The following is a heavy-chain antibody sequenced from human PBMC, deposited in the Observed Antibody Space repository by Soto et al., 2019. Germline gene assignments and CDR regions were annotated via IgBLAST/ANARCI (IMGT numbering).Heavy chain of an antibody. D-gene: IGHD6-19*01. J-gene: IGHJ2*01. V-gene: IGHV3-66*01. CDR1: GFTVSSNY. CDR3: ASVPVAGTTRYFDL. CDR2: IYTGGST. Sequence: PGGSLRLSCAASGFTVSSNYMSWVRQAPGKGLEWVSVIYTGGSTYYADSVKGRFTISRDNSKNTLYLQMSGLRDEDTAVYYCASVPVAGTTRYFDLWGRGTLVTVSS.